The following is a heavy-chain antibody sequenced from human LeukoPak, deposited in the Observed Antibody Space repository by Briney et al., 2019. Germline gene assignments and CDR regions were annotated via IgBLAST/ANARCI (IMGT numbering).Heavy chain of an antibody. J-gene: IGHJ2*01. CDR2: INHSGST. V-gene: IGHV4-34*01. CDR1: GGSFSGYY. D-gene: IGHD5-18*01. Sequence: PSETLSLTCAVYGGSFSGYYWSWIRQPPGKGLEWIGEINHSGSTNYNPSLKSRVTISVDTSKNQFTLKLSSVTAADTAVYYCARGRGYSYAKGYFDLWGRGTLVTVSS. CDR3: ARGRGYSYAKGYFDL.